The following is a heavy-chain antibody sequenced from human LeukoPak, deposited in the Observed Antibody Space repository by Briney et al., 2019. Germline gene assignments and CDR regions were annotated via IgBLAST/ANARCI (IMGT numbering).Heavy chain of an antibody. Sequence: GESLKISCKGSGYSFTTYWIAWVRQMPGKGLEWTGIIYPGDSDTRYSPSFQGQVTISADKSITTAYLQWSSLKASDTAIYYCARTMGTSTSSTLDYWGQGTLVTVSS. CDR2: IYPGDSDT. D-gene: IGHD2-2*01. CDR3: ARTMGTSTSSTLDY. CDR1: GYSFTTYW. V-gene: IGHV5-51*01. J-gene: IGHJ4*02.